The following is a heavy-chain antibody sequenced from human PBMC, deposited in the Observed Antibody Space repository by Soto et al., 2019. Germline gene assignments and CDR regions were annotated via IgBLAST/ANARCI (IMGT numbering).Heavy chain of an antibody. CDR1: GFIFATTA. CDR2: ISGSGVRT. CDR3: AAVMGSDYDYVWGSLSFDH. V-gene: IGHV3-23*01. D-gene: IGHD3-16*01. Sequence: VQLLQSGGGLVQPGGSLRLSCEASGFIFATTAMGWVRQAPGKGLEWGSTISGSGVRTYYADSVKGRFTISRGNSKNTIFLQMNSLRADDTAVYFCAAVMGSDYDYVWGSLSFDHWGQGALVTVST. J-gene: IGHJ4*02.